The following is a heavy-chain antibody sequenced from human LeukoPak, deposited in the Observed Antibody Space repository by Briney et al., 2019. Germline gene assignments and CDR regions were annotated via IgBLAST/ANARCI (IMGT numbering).Heavy chain of an antibody. J-gene: IGHJ4*02. V-gene: IGHV1-18*01. D-gene: IGHD5-18*01. Sequence: ASVKVSCKASGYTFISYAISWVRQAPGQGLEWMGWISAYSGNTNYAQKLQGRVTLTTDTSTSTANMELRSLRSDDTAVYYCARHSRDVDSAMVTYFDYWGQGTLVTVSS. CDR2: ISAYSGNT. CDR1: GYTFISYA. CDR3: ARHSRDVDSAMVTYFDY.